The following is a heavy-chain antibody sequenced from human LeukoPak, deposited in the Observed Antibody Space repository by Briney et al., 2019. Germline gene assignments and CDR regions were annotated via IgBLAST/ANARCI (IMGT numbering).Heavy chain of an antibody. D-gene: IGHD1-26*01. V-gene: IGHV3-64D*09. CDR1: GFTFSSFA. J-gene: IGHJ4*02. CDR3: VKDPSGNYFYFDY. CDR2: ISSDGGRT. Sequence: HPGGSLRLSCSASGFTFSSFAMFWVRQAPGKGLEYVSGISSDGGRTNYADSVKARFTISRDNSKVTLYLQMTSLRPEDTAIYYRVKDPSGNYFYFDYWGQGTLVTVSS.